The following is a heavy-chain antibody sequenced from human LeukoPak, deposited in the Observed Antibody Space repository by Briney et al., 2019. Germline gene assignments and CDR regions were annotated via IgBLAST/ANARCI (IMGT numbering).Heavy chain of an antibody. Sequence: SETLSLTCTVSGGSISSSSYYWGWIRQPPGKGLEWIGSIYYSGSTYYNPSLKSRVTISVDTSKNQFSLKLSSVTAADTAVYYCARAGVGAFYDAFDIWGQGTMVTVSS. CDR3: ARAGVGAFYDAFDI. V-gene: IGHV4-39*07. J-gene: IGHJ3*02. CDR1: GGSISSSSYY. CDR2: IYYSGST. D-gene: IGHD1-26*01.